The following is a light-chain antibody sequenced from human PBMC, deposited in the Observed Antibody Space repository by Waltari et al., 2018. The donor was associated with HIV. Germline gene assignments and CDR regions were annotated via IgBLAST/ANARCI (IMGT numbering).Light chain of an antibody. Sequence: DIVMTQSLDSLAVSLGERATINRKYSQSVVYSSNNKNYLAWYQQKPGQPPKLLIYWASTRESGVPDRFSGSGSGTDFTLTISSLQAEDVAVYYCQQYYSTPGLTFGGGTKVEIK. J-gene: IGKJ4*01. CDR3: QQYYSTPGLT. CDR1: QSVVYSSNNKNY. CDR2: WAS. V-gene: IGKV4-1*01.